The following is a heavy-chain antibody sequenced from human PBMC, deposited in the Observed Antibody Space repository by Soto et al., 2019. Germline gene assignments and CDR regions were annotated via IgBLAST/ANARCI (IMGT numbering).Heavy chain of an antibody. Sequence: PSETLSLTCTVSGASITGTFFWSWIRQPPGTGLEWIGEINHSGSTNYNPSLKSRVTISVDTSKNQFSLKLSSVTAADTAVYYCARDVADSSSWFRGWFDPWGQGILVTVSS. CDR1: GASITGTFF. J-gene: IGHJ5*02. V-gene: IGHV4-34*01. CDR3: ARDVADSSSWFRGWFDP. CDR2: INHSGST. D-gene: IGHD6-13*01.